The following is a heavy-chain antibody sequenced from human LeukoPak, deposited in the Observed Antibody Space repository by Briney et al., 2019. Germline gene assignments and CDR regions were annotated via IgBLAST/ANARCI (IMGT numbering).Heavy chain of an antibody. V-gene: IGHV4-34*01. J-gene: IGHJ4*02. CDR2: INHSGST. CDR1: GGSFSGYY. CDR3: VTYYFDSSGPKKNY. D-gene: IGHD3-22*01. Sequence: SETLSLTCAVYGGSFSGYYWSWIRQPPGKGLEWIGEINHSGSTNYNPSLKSRVTISVDTSKKHFSLKLSSVTAADTAVYYCVTYYFDSSGPKKNYWGQGTLVTVSS.